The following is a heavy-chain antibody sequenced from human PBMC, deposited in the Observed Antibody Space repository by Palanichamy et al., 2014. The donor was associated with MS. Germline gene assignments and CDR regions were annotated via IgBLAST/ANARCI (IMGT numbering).Heavy chain of an antibody. V-gene: IGHV1-18*01. CDR2: ISTYNGST. J-gene: IGHJ6*03. D-gene: IGHD3-22*01. CDR3: ARRRVVSTSQYYYYYMDV. CDR1: GYTFSSYA. Sequence: QVQLVQSGAEVKKPGASVNVSCKASGYTFSSYAISWVRQAPGQGLEWMGWISTYNGSTNYALKLQGRVTMTTDTSASTVYMELRSLKSDDTAVYYCARRRVVSTSQYYYYYMDVWGKGTTVTVSS.